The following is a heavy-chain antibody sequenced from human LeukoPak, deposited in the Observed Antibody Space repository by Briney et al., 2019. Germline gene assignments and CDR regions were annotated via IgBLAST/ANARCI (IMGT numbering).Heavy chain of an antibody. V-gene: IGHV3-23*01. CDR2: ISGSGGST. Sequence: GGSLRLPCAASGFTFSSYGMSWVRQAPGKGLEWVSAISGSGGSTYYADSVKGRFTISRDNSKNTPYLQMDSLRAEDTAVYYCANGRTVANFDYWGQGTLVTVSS. J-gene: IGHJ4*02. CDR1: GFTFSSYG. CDR3: ANGRTVANFDY. D-gene: IGHD4-23*01.